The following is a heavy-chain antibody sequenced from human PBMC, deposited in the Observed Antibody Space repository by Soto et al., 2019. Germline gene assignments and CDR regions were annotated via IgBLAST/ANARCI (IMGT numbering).Heavy chain of an antibody. CDR1: GFTFSSYV. J-gene: IGHJ4*02. CDR3: AKGFSGYDYAVDY. CDR2: ISGRGGST. Sequence: VQLLESGGGLAQPGGSLRLSCAASGFTFSSYVMTWVRQAPGKGREWVSTISGRGGSTYYADSVKGRFTISRENSKNTLYLQMNSLGPEDTAVYYCAKGFSGYDYAVDYWGQGTLVTVSS. V-gene: IGHV3-23*01. D-gene: IGHD5-12*01.